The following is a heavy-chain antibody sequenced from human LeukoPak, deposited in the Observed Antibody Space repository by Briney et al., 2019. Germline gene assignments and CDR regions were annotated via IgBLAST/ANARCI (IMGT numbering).Heavy chain of an antibody. CDR3: ARAMVTKYYYYGMDV. V-gene: IGHV3-13*01. CDR1: GFTFSSYD. Sequence: PGGSLRLSCAASGFTFSSYDMHWVRQATGKGLEWVSAIGTAGDTYYPGSVKGRFTISRENAKNSLYLQMNSLRAGDTAVYYCARAMVTKYYYYGMDVWGQGTTVTVSS. J-gene: IGHJ6*02. D-gene: IGHD5-18*01. CDR2: IGTAGDT.